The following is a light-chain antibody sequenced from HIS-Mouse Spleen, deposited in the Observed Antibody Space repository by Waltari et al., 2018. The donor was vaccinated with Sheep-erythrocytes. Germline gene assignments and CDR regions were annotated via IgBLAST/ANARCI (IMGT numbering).Light chain of an antibody. V-gene: IGKV1-8*01. CDR2: AAS. CDR1: QGISSY. CDR3: QQYYSYPPT. Sequence: STGDRVTITCRASQGISSYLAWYQQKPGKAPKLLIYAASTLQSGVPSRFSGSGSGTDFTLTISCLQSEDFATYYCQQYYSYPPTFGQGTKVEIK. J-gene: IGKJ1*01.